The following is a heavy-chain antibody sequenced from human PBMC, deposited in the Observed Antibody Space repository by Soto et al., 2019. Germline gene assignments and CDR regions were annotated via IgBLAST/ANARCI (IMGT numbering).Heavy chain of an antibody. Sequence: SETLSLTCTVSGGSISSGGYYWSWIRQHPGKGLEWIGYIYYSGTTYYNPSLKSRVTISVDTSKNQFSPKLSSVSAADTALYYCARDRSSTRENDAFDTWGQGTMVTVSS. V-gene: IGHV4-31*03. J-gene: IGHJ3*02. CDR1: GGSISSGGYY. CDR3: ARDRSSTRENDAFDT. CDR2: IYYSGTT. D-gene: IGHD6-13*01.